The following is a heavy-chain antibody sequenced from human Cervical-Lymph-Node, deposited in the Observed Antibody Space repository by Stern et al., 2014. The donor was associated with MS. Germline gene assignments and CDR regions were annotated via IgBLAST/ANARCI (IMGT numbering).Heavy chain of an antibody. CDR3: ARDRRAFLDY. CDR1: GFRFGTSW. Sequence: EVQLVESGGGLVQPGGSLRLSCVASGFRFGTSWMSWVRQPPGRGLEWVANIRQYGYDKFYVDSVKGRFTISRDNARNSLYLQMNSLTVADTAVYYCARDRRAFLDYWGQGTHVAVSS. V-gene: IGHV3-7*01. D-gene: IGHD2/OR15-2a*01. J-gene: IGHJ4*02. CDR2: IRQYGYDK.